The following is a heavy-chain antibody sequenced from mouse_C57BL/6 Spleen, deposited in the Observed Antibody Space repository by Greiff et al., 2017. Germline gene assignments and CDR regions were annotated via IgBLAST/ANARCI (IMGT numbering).Heavy chain of an antibody. D-gene: IGHD1-1*01. J-gene: IGHJ3*01. V-gene: IGHV1-15*01. CDR2: IDPETGGT. CDR1: GYTFTDYE. Sequence: VQLQQSGAELVRPGASVTLSCKASGYTFTDYEMHWVKQTPVHGLEWIGAIDPETGGTAYNQKFKGKAILTADKSSSTAYMELRSLTSEDSAVYYCTSYYYGSSYVWAYWGQGTLVTVSA. CDR3: TSYYYGSSYVWAY.